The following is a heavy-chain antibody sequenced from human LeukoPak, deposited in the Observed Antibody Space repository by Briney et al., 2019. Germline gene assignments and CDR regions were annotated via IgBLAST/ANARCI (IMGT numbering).Heavy chain of an antibody. CDR2: ISSSSSYI. CDR1: GFTFSSYS. V-gene: IGHV3-21*01. Sequence: PGGSLRLSCATSGFTFSSYSMNWVRQAPGKGLEWVSSISSSSSYIYYADSVKGRFTISRDNAKNSLYLQMNSPRAEDTAVYYCARVQKEVYSSGWPIDYWGQGTLVTVSS. CDR3: ARVQKEVYSSGWPIDY. D-gene: IGHD6-19*01. J-gene: IGHJ4*02.